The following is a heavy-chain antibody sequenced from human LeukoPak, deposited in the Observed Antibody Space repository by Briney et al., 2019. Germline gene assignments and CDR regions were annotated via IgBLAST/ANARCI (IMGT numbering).Heavy chain of an antibody. CDR1: GFTFGDYA. J-gene: IGHJ4*02. CDR2: IRSKAYGGTT. V-gene: IGHV3-49*04. CDR3: ARDLSGVRGYTYGRGIDY. Sequence: GGSLRLSCTASGFTFGDYAMSWVRQAPGKGLEWVGFIRSKAYGGTTEYAASVKGRFTISRDDSKSIAYLQMNSLKTEDTAVYYCARDLSGVRGYTYGRGIDYWGQGTLVTVSS. D-gene: IGHD5-18*01.